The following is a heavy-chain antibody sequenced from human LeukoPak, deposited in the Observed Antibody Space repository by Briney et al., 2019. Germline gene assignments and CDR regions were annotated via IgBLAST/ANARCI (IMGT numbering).Heavy chain of an antibody. CDR3: ARAGLVHAFDI. V-gene: IGHV4-34*01. Sequence: PSETLSLTCAVYGGSFSGYYWSWIRQPPGKGLEWIGEINHSGSTNYNPSLKSRVTISVDTSKNQFSLKLSSVTAADTAVYYCARAGLVHAFDIWGQGTMVTVSS. J-gene: IGHJ3*02. CDR1: GGSFSGYY. CDR2: INHSGST. D-gene: IGHD3-10*01.